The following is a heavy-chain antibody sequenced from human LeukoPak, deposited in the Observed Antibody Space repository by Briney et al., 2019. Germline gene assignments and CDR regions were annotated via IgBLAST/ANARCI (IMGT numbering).Heavy chain of an antibody. J-gene: IGHJ5*02. Sequence: GGSLRLSCAASGFTFSSYWIHRVRQAPGKGLVWVSRINSDGSSTSYADSVKGRFTISRDNAKNTLYLQMNSLRAEDTAVYYCAPIGTIFPPWGQGTLVTVSS. V-gene: IGHV3-74*01. CDR2: INSDGSST. CDR1: GFTFSSYW. CDR3: APIGTIFPP. D-gene: IGHD3-3*01.